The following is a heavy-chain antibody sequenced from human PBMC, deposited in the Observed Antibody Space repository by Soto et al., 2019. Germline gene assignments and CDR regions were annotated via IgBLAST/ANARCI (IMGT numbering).Heavy chain of an antibody. CDR2: IYSGGST. V-gene: IGHV3-66*01. CDR3: ARDRGDWNYYYYYYMDV. J-gene: IGHJ6*03. D-gene: IGHD1-1*01. CDR1: EFTVSSNY. Sequence: EVQLVESGGGLVQPGGSLRLSCAASEFTVSSNYMSWVRQAPGKGREWVSVIYSGGSTYYADSVKGRFTISRDNSKNTLYLQMNSLRAEDTAVYYCARDRGDWNYYYYYYMDVWGKGTTVTVSS.